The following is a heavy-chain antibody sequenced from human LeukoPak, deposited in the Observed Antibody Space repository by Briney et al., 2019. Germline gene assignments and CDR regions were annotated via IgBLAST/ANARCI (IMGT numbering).Heavy chain of an antibody. CDR1: GFTFSSYW. J-gene: IGHJ6*03. Sequence: GGSLRLSCAASGFTFSSYWMSWVRQAPGKGLEWVANIKQDGSEKYYVDSVKGRFTISKDNAKNSLYLQMNSLRAVDTAVYYCARVRKDYYYYMDVWGKGTTVTVSS. CDR2: IKQDGSEK. CDR3: ARVRKDYYYYMDV. V-gene: IGHV3-7*01.